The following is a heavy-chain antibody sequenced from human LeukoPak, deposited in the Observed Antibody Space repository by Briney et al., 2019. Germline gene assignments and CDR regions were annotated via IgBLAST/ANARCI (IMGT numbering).Heavy chain of an antibody. J-gene: IGHJ5*02. Sequence: ASVKVSCKASGYTFTSYDINWVRQATGQGLEWMGWMNPNSGNTGYAQKFQGRVTMTRNTSISTAYMELSSLRSEDTAVYYCARRITFGGVIVSRFDPWGQGTLVTVSS. CDR1: GYTFTSYD. D-gene: IGHD3-16*02. V-gene: IGHV1-8*01. CDR3: ARRITFGGVIVSRFDP. CDR2: MNPNSGNT.